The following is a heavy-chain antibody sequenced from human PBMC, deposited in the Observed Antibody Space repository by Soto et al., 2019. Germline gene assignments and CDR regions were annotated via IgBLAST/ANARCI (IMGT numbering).Heavy chain of an antibody. Sequence: QLQLQESGSGLVKPSQTLSLTCAVSGGSISSGGYSWSWIRQPPGKGLEWIGYIYHSGSTYYNPSLKSRVTISVDRSKNQFSLKLSSVTAADTYVYYCAAGGGLPRYYWGQGTLVTVSS. D-gene: IGHD5-12*01. J-gene: IGHJ4*02. CDR2: IYHSGST. CDR3: AAGGGLPRYY. CDR1: GGSISSGGYS. V-gene: IGHV4-30-2*01.